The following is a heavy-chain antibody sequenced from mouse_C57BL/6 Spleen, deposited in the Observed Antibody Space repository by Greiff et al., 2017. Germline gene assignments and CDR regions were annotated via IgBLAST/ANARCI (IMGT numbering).Heavy chain of an antibody. J-gene: IGHJ2*01. D-gene: IGHD2-5*01. V-gene: IGHV1-53*01. CDR3: ARAHSNRGYYFGY. CDR2: INPSNGGT. Sequence: LVESGTELVKPGASVKLSCKASGYTFTSYWMHWVKQRPGQGLEWIGNINPSNGGTNYNEKFKSKATLTVDKSSSTAYMQLSSLTSEDSAVYCCARAHSNRGYYFGYWGQGTTLTVSS. CDR1: GYTFTSYW.